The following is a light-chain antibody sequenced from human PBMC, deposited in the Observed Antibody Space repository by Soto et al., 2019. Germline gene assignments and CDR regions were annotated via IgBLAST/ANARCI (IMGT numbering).Light chain of an antibody. J-gene: IGKJ5*01. Sequence: EVVLTQSPVTLSLSPGERATLSCRASQSFRGLLAWYQQKPGQAPRLLIYDAYNRATGFPPRFSGSGSGPDFTLTIRSLEPEDSAVCYFLQRHMWPITFGQGARLEIK. CDR2: DAY. CDR3: LQRHMWPIT. CDR1: QSFRGL. V-gene: IGKV3-11*01.